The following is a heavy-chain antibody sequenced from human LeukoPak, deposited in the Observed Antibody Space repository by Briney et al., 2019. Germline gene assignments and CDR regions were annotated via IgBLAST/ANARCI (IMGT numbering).Heavy chain of an antibody. V-gene: IGHV4-59*01. CDR1: GGSISSYY. J-gene: IGHJ4*02. CDR3: ARSGSGYLRYYFDY. Sequence: SETLSLTCTVSGGSISSYYWSWIRQPPGKGLEWIGYIYYSGSTNYNPSLKSRVTISVDTPKNQFSLKLSSVTAADTAVYYCARSGSGYLRYYFDYWGQGTLVTVSS. CDR2: IYYSGST. D-gene: IGHD5-12*01.